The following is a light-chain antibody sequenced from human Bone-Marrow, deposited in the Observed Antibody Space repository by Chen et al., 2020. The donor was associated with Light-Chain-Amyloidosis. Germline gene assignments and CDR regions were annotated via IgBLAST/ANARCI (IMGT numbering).Light chain of an antibody. Sequence: SYVLTQPSSVSVAPGQTATIACGGNNIGTTSAHWYQQTPGQAPLLVVYDDSERPSGIPERLSGCNAGNTATPTISRVEAGDEADYYCQVWDRSSDRPVFGGGTKLTVL. J-gene: IGLJ3*02. CDR1: NIGTTS. V-gene: IGLV3-21*02. CDR2: DDS. CDR3: QVWDRSSDRPV.